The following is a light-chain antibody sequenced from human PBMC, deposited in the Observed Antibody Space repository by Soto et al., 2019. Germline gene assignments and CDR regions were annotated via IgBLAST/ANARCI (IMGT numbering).Light chain of an antibody. CDR3: QQYDSSPIT. CDR2: GAF. V-gene: IGKV3-20*01. Sequence: IVLTQSPGTLSLSPGERATLSCRASQSVSSSYLAWYQQKPGQAPSLLIYGAFRRATGIPDRFSGSGSGTDFTLTISRLEPEDFAVYYCQQYDSSPITFGQGTRLEIK. CDR1: QSVSSSY. J-gene: IGKJ5*01.